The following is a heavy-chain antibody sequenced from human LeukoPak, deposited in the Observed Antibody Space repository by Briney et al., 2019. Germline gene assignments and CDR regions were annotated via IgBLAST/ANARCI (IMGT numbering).Heavy chain of an antibody. Sequence: PGGSLRLSCAASGFTFSSYGMHWVRQAPGKGLEGVSFIRYDGSNKYYADSVKGRFTISRDNSKNTLYLQMNSLRAEDTAVYYCAKARLVVVTAIFDYWGQGTLVTVSS. CDR1: GFTFSSYG. CDR3: AKARLVVVTAIFDY. V-gene: IGHV3-30*02. J-gene: IGHJ4*02. CDR2: IRYDGSNK. D-gene: IGHD2-21*02.